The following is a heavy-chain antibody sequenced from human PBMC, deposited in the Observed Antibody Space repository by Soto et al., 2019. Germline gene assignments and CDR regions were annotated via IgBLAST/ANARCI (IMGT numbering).Heavy chain of an antibody. CDR3: AHRRGRYNWNDGNFDY. Sequence: QITLKESGPALVKPAQTLTLTCTFSGFSLTTRPMGVGWVRQPPGQALEWLAFVYWDDDNRYSPRLRSRLAVTKDISKRQVFLTMTNMDPVDTATYYCAHRRGRYNWNDGNFDYWGQGILVIVTS. CDR2: VYWDDDN. CDR1: GFSLTTRPMG. V-gene: IGHV2-5*02. J-gene: IGHJ4*02. D-gene: IGHD1-20*01.